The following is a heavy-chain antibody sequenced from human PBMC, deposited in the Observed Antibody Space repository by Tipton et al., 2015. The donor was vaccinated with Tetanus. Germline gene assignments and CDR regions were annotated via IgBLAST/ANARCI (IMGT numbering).Heavy chain of an antibody. Sequence: TLSLTCTLSGGSISSSDYYWSWVRQPPGEGLEWIGSIYYSGIPYYNPSLKSRVTISVDTSKNQFSLKLSSVTAADTAVYYCARHEESTDYCDNWGQGTLVTVSS. V-gene: IGHV4-39*01. CDR2: IYYSGIP. D-gene: IGHD5/OR15-5a*01. CDR1: GGSISSSDYY. J-gene: IGHJ4*02. CDR3: ARHEESTDYCDN.